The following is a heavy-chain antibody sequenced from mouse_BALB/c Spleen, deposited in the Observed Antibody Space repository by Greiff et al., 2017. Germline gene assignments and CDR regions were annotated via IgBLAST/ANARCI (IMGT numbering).Heavy chain of an antibody. Sequence: EVKLMESGGGLVQPGGSRKLSCAASGFTFSSYGMHWVRQAPEKGLEWVAYISSGSSTIDYADTVKGRFTISRDNPKNTLFLQMTSLRSEDTAMYYCASSGGNCDRGIDYWGQGTTLTVSS. CDR1: GFTFSSYG. CDR2: ISSGSSTI. J-gene: IGHJ2*01. V-gene: IGHV5-17*02. D-gene: IGHD4-1*01. CDR3: ASSGGNCDRGIDY.